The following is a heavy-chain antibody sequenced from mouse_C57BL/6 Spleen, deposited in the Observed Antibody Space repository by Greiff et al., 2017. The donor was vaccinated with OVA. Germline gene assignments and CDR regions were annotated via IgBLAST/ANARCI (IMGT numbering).Heavy chain of an antibody. CDR1: GFTFSSYT. V-gene: IGHV5-9*01. D-gene: IGHD1-1*01. J-gene: IGHJ2*01. CDR2: ISGGGGNT. CDR3: ARHHYYGSSYSY. Sequence: EVKVVESGGGLVKPGGSLKLSCAASGFTFSSYTMSWVRQTPEKRLEWVATISGGGGNTYYPDSVKGRFTISRDNAKNTLYLQMSSLRSEDTALYYCARHHYYGSSYSYWGQGTTLTVSS.